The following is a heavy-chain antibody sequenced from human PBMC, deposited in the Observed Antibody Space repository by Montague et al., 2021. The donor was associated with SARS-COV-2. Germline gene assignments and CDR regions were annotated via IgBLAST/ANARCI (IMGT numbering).Heavy chain of an antibody. CDR2: ISSSSSHI. V-gene: IGHV3-21*01. Sequence: SLRLSCAASGFTFSSYSMNWVRQAPGKGLEWVSSISSSSSHIYYADSVKGRFTISRDNAKNSLYLQMNSLRAEDTAVYYCARGIRITMVRGVTIDYWGQGTLVTVSS. J-gene: IGHJ4*02. D-gene: IGHD3-10*01. CDR1: GFTFSSYS. CDR3: ARGIRITMVRGVTIDY.